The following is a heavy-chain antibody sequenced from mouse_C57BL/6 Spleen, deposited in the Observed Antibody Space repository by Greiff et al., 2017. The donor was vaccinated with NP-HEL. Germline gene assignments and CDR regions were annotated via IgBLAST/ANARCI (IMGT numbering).Heavy chain of an antibody. CDR3: ARRLYYYGSSSYAMDY. D-gene: IGHD1-1*01. CDR2: INPNNGGT. CDR1: GYTFTDYN. Sequence: EVQLQQSGPELVKPGASVKIPCKASGYTFTDYNMDWVKQSHGKSLEWIGDINPNNGGTIYNQKFKGKATLTVDKSSSTAYMELRSLTSEDTAVYYCARRLYYYGSSSYAMDYWGQGTSVTVSS. V-gene: IGHV1-18*01. J-gene: IGHJ4*01.